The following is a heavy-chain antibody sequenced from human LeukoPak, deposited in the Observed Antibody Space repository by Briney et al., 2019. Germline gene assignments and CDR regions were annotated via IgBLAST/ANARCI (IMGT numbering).Heavy chain of an antibody. J-gene: IGHJ4*02. V-gene: IGHV3-21*01. CDR1: GFTFSSYS. D-gene: IGHD3-10*01. Sequence: PGGSLRLSCAASGFTFSSYSMTWVRQAPGKGLEWVSSISSSSSYIYYADSVKGRFTISRDNAKNSLYLQMNSLRAEDTAVYYCARDKGSGYFDYWGQGTLVTVSS. CDR3: ARDKGSGYFDY. CDR2: ISSSSSYI.